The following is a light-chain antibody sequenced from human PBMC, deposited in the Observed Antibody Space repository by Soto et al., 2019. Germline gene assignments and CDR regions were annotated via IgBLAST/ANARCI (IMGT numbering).Light chain of an antibody. CDR2: DSS. J-gene: IGKJ2*01. CDR1: QSVSSTS. CDR3: QHYGGSPPRYT. Sequence: EIVLTQSPGTLSLSPGERAALSCRASQSVSSTSLAWYQQKPGNAPRLLIYDSSSRATYVPDRFSGSGSGTDFTLTISRLEPEDFAVYYCQHYGGSPPRYTFGQGTKVEIK. V-gene: IGKV3-20*01.